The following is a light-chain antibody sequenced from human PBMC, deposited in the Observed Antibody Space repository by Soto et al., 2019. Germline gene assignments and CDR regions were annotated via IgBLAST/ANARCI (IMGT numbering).Light chain of an antibody. CDR3: QHYDHLPPLS. J-gene: IGKJ4*01. CDR2: DAS. V-gene: IGKV1-33*01. CDR1: QDIKNY. Sequence: DIQMTQSPSSLSASVGDRVTITCQASQDIKNYLNWYQQKPGKAPNLLIYDASNLKTGVPSRFSGSGSGTDFTFTISSLQPDAIATYYCQHYDHLPPLSFGGGTKVEIK.